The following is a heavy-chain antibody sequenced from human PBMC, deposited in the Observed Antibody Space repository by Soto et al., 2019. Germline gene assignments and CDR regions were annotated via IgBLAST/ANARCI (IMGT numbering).Heavy chain of an antibody. CDR1: GITFNSYA. D-gene: IGHD3-16*02. CDR2: VSGSGSST. CDR3: ARDGCLTTACYTARNWFDS. V-gene: IGHV3-23*01. J-gene: IGHJ5*01. Sequence: PGGSLRLSCVASGITFNSYAMSWVRQTPGRGLEWVSGVSGSGSSTFYADAVRGRFIISRDNSKNTLFLQMDGLTAGDTAIYYCARDGCLTTACYTARNWFDSWGQGT.